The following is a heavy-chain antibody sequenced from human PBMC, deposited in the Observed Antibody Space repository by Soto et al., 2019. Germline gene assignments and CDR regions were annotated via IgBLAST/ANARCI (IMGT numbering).Heavy chain of an antibody. V-gene: IGHV1-69*02. D-gene: IGHD5-12*01. Sequence: QVQLVQSGAEVKKPGSSVKVSCKASGGTFSSYTITWVRQAPGQGLEWMGRIIPSRGRANYAQKFQGRVTITADKSTSTAYMELSSLRSEYTAVYYCARLGVNSGYDLWGQGTLVTVSS. J-gene: IGHJ4*02. CDR1: GGTFSSYT. CDR3: ARLGVNSGYDL. CDR2: IIPSRGRA.